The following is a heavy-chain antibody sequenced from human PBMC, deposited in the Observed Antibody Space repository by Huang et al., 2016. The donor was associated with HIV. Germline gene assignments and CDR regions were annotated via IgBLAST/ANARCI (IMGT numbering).Heavy chain of an antibody. Sequence: EVQLLESGGGFVQPGGSLRLSCAASGFTFSDYAMSWVRQAPGKGLECVSGITGTGGMTFHADSVKGRLTISRGNTKNTLYRQMNSLRSDDTDVYYCAKNGRDSRRDYHYVDVWGEGTTVTVSS. J-gene: IGHJ6*03. D-gene: IGHD6-13*01. V-gene: IGHV3-23*01. CDR3: AKNGRDSRRDYHYVDV. CDR2: ITGTGGMT. CDR1: GFTFSDYA.